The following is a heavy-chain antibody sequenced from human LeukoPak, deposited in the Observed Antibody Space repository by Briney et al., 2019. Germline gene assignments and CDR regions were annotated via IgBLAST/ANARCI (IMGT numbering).Heavy chain of an antibody. Sequence: ASVKVSCKASGGTFSSYAISWVRQAPGQGLKWMGRIIPIFGTANYAQKFQGRVTITTDESTSTAYMELSSLRSEDTAVYYCARGSLRYFDWFIDYWGQGTLVTVSS. D-gene: IGHD3-9*01. CDR2: IIPIFGTA. CDR1: GGTFSSYA. CDR3: ARGSLRYFDWFIDY. J-gene: IGHJ4*02. V-gene: IGHV1-69*05.